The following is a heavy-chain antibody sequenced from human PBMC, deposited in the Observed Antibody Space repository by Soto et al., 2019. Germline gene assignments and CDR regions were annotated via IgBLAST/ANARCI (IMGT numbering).Heavy chain of an antibody. CDR2: IYYSGST. Sequence: PSETLSLTCTVSGGSINNKSYYWGWIRQPPGKGLEWIGSIYYSGSTYYNPSLKSRVTISVDTSKNQFSLKLSSLTAADTAVYYCARHQDYYDNSGCFDYWGQGTLVTVSS. D-gene: IGHD3-22*01. V-gene: IGHV4-39*01. CDR3: ARHQDYYDNSGCFDY. J-gene: IGHJ4*02. CDR1: GGSINNKSYY.